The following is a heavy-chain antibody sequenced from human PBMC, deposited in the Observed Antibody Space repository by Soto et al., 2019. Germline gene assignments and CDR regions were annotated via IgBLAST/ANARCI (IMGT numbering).Heavy chain of an antibody. CDR2: ISDDGSTA. CDR1: GFTFSAYW. CDR3: ARGPRVSSTGTGAH. D-gene: IGHD1-1*01. Sequence: WGSLRLSCAVSGFTFSAYWMHWVRQVPGKGLTWVSPISDDGSTATYADSVKGRFIISRDKAKNTLYLEMNTLRADDSGLYYCARGPRVSSTGTGAHWGRGTLVTVSS. J-gene: IGHJ4*02. V-gene: IGHV3-74*01.